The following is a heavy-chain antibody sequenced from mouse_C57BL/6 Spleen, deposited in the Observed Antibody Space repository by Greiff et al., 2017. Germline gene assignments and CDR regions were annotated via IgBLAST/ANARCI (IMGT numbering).Heavy chain of an antibody. Sequence: VQLQQPGAELVKPGASVKLSCTASGYTFTSYWMHWVKQRPGQGLEWIGMIHPNSGSTNYNEKFKSKATLTVDKSSSTAYMQLSSLTSEDSAVYYCARQGTVVATDYWGQGTTLTVSS. CDR2: IHPNSGST. CDR3: ARQGTVVATDY. J-gene: IGHJ2*01. D-gene: IGHD1-1*01. V-gene: IGHV1-64*01. CDR1: GYTFTSYW.